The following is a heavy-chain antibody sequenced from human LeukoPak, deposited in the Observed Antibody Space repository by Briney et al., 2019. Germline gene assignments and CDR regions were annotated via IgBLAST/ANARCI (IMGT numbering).Heavy chain of an antibody. D-gene: IGHD2-8*01. CDR3: ARDAFRTNRVSIFDC. J-gene: IGHJ4*02. CDR1: GFTFSDYY. Sequence: GGSLSLSCAASGFTFSDYYMSWIRQAPGKGLEWVSYISSSGSTIYYADSVKGRFTISRDNAKNSLYLQMNSLRAEDTAVYYCARDAFRTNRVSIFDCWGQGTLVTVSS. V-gene: IGHV3-11*04. CDR2: ISSSGSTI.